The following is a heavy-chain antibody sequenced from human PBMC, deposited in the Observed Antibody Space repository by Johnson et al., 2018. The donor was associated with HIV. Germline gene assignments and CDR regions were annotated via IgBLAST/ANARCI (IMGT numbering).Heavy chain of an antibody. CDR2: IRYDGSNK. D-gene: IGHD3-10*01. CDR1: GFTFSSYG. V-gene: IGHV3-30*02. CDR3: AKDRYYYGSGLI. J-gene: IGHJ3*02. Sequence: QVQLVESGGGVVQPGGSLRLSCAASGFTFSSYGMHWVRQAPGKGLEWVAFIRYDGSNKYYADPVKGRFTISRDNSKNTLYLQMNSLRAEDTAVYYCAKDRYYYGSGLIWGQGTMVTVSS.